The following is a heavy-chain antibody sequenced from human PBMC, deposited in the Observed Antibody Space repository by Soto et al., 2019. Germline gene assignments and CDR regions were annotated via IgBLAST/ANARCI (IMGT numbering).Heavy chain of an antibody. J-gene: IGHJ5*02. D-gene: IGHD6-13*01. CDR2: IYYSGNT. V-gene: IGHV4-39*01. Sequence: QLQLQESGPGLVKTSETLSLTCTVSGGSISSSSYHWGWIRQPPGKGLEWIGSIYYSGNTYYNPSLKSRVTISVDTSKNQFSLKLSSVTAADTAVYYCARRFESSWYDEKHCWFDPWGQGTLVTVSS. CDR3: ARRFESSWYDEKHCWFDP. CDR1: GGSISSSSYH.